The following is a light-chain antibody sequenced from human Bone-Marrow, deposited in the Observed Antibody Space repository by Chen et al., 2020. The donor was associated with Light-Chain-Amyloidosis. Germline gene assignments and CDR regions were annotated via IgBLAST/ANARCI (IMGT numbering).Light chain of an antibody. J-gene: IGLJ3*02. V-gene: IGLV2-14*03. CDR2: DVT. CDR1: RSNVGGYNF. Sequence: SSLTQPASVSGSPGQSITISCTGSRSNVGGYNFVSWYQQLPGNAPKLLIYDVTNRPSGVSYRFSGSKSGNTASLTVSGLQAEDEADYYCSSYTVSSTWVFGGGTKLTVL. CDR3: SSYTVSSTWV.